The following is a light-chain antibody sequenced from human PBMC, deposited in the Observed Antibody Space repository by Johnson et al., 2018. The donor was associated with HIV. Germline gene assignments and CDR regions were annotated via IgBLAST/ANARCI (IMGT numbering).Light chain of an antibody. CDR3: GTWDNSLRTGF. CDR1: SSNIGNNY. V-gene: IGLV1-51*01. J-gene: IGLJ1*01. CDR2: DNN. Sequence: QSVLTQPPSVSAAPGQKVTISCSGSSSNIGNNYVSWYQQLPGTAPKLLIYDNNKRPSGIPDRFSVSKSGTSATLGITGLQTGDEADYFCGTWDNSLRTGFFGTGTKVTVL.